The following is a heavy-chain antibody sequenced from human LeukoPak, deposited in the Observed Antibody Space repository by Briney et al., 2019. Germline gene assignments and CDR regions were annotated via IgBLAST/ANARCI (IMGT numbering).Heavy chain of an antibody. J-gene: IGHJ4*02. Sequence: GGSLRLSCAASGFTFSSYGMHWVRQAPGKGLEWVAFIRYDGSNKYYADSVKGRFTISRDNSKNTLYLQMNSLRAEDTAVYYCAKEKFDSSGYYQPDYWGQGTLVTVSS. CDR1: GFTFSSYG. CDR3: AKEKFDSSGYYQPDY. CDR2: IRYDGSNK. D-gene: IGHD3-22*01. V-gene: IGHV3-30*02.